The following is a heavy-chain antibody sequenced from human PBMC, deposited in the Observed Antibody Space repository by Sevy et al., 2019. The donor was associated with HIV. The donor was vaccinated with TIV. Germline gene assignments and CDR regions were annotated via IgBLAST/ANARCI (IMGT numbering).Heavy chain of an antibody. CDR2: ISYDGSNK. D-gene: IGHD3-22*01. CDR1: GFTFSSYG. Sequence: GGSLRLSCAASGFTFSSYGMHWVRQAPGKGLEWVAVISYDGSNKYYADSVKGRFTISRDNSKNTLYLQMNSLRAEDTAVYYCAKDGENYYDSSGYYPPPAGFERGEGNLFEYWGQGTLVTVSS. CDR3: AKDGENYYDSSGYYPPPAGFERGEGNLFEY. J-gene: IGHJ4*02. V-gene: IGHV3-30*18.